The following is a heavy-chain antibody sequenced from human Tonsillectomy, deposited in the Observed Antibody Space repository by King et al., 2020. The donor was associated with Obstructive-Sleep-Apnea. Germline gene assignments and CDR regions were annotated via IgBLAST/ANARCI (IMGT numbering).Heavy chain of an antibody. Sequence: VQLVESGGGLVPPGGSLRVSCTASGFTFSNYAMSWVRQAPGKGLEWVSTVTSTGGTTYYADSVKGRFTISRDNSRNTFYLQMNSLKVDDTAIYFCAKDGVGASQPYYFDYRGQGTRVTVSS. V-gene: IGHV3-23*04. CDR2: VTSTGGTT. J-gene: IGHJ4*02. D-gene: IGHD1-26*01. CDR3: AKDGVGASQPYYFDY. CDR1: GFTFSNYA.